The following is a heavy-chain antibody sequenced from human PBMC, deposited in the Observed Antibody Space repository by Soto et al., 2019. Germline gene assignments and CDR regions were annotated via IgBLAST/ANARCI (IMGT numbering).Heavy chain of an antibody. J-gene: IGHJ3*02. CDR1: GFTFGDYG. CDR3: TRAVALYDFWSGFAAFDI. D-gene: IGHD3-3*01. V-gene: IGHV3-49*03. Sequence: PGGSLILSCTASGFTFGDYGMSWFRQAPGKGLEWVGFIRSKAYGGTTEYAASVKGRFTISRDDSKSIAYLQMNSLKTEDTAVYYCTRAVALYDFWSGFAAFDIWGQGTMVTVSS. CDR2: IRSKAYGGTT.